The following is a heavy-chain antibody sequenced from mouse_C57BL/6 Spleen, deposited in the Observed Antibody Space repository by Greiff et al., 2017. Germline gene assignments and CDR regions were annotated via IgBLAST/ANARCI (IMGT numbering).Heavy chain of an antibody. V-gene: IGHV1-54*01. CDR2: INPGSGGN. J-gene: IGHJ4*01. CDR3: ARYSKGYCAMDY. Sequence: VQLQQSGAELVRPGTSVKVSCKASGYAFTHYLIVWVMQRPGQGIEWIVVINPGSGGNNYNEKFKGKATLTADKSSSTAYMQLSSLTSEDSAVYFCARYSKGYCAMDYWGQGTSVTVSS. CDR1: GYAFTHYL. D-gene: IGHD2-5*01.